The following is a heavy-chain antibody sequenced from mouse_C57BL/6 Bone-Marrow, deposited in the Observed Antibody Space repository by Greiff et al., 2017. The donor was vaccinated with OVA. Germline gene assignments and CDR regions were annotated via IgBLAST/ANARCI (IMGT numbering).Heavy chain of an antibody. D-gene: IGHD2-2*01. CDR1: GFTFSSYA. CDR3: ASDGYDVYFDY. Sequence: EVKLMESGGGLVKPGGSLKLSCAASGFTFSSYAMSWVRQTPEKRLEWVATISDGGSYTYYPDNVQGRFTISRDNAKNNLYLQMSHLKSEDTAMYYGASDGYDVYFDYWGQGTTLTVSS. CDR2: ISDGGSYT. J-gene: IGHJ2*01. V-gene: IGHV5-4*03.